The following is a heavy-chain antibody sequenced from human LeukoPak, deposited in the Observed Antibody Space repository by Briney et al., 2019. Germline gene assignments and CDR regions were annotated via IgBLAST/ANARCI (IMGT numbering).Heavy chain of an antibody. Sequence: WVRQPPGKGLEWIGSIYYSGSTYYNPSLKSRVTISVDTSKNQFSLRLSSVTAADTAVYYCARQGVNYYDSSGSTFDYWGQGTLVTVSS. D-gene: IGHD3-22*01. CDR3: ARQGVNYYDSSGSTFDY. V-gene: IGHV4-39*01. J-gene: IGHJ4*02. CDR2: IYYSGST.